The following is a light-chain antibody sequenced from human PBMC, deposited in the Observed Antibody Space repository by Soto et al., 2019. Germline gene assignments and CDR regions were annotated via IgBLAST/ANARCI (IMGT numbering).Light chain of an antibody. CDR2: VNSDGSH. CDR1: SRHNSYA. V-gene: IGLV4-69*01. J-gene: IGLJ2*01. CDR3: QTWGTGIVV. Sequence: QPVLTQSPSASASLGASVKLTCTLSSRHNSYAIAWHQQQADKGPRYLMKVNSDGSHNKGDGIPDRFSGSSSGAERYLTISSLHSEDEADYYCQTWGTGIVVFGGGTKLTVL.